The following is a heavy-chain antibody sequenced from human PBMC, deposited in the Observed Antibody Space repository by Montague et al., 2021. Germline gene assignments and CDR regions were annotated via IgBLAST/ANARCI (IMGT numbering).Heavy chain of an antibody. CDR3: ARAEDYFGSGSYLGFDY. CDR1: GGSISSGGYY. V-gene: IGHV4-31*03. CDR2: IFYSGNT. D-gene: IGHD3-10*01. J-gene: IGHJ4*02. Sequence: TLSLTCTVSGGSISSGGYYWSWIRQLPGKGLEWIGYIFYSGNTYYNPSLKSRVTISVDTSKNQFSLKLSSVTAAYTAVYYCARAEDYFGSGSYLGFDYWGQGTLVTVSS.